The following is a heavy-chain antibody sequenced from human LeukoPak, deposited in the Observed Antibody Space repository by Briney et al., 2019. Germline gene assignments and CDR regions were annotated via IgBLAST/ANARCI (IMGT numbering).Heavy chain of an antibody. CDR3: ARHKVSGGSPSGNYDS. Sequence: GASLQISCKASAYYFTNYWIAWVRQLPGKGLEWMGVIYPGDSDTRYSPSFQGQVTISAVKSLTTAYLQWSSLKASDTAMYYCARHKVSGGSPSGNYDSLGQGTQVTVSS. D-gene: IGHD3-10*01. V-gene: IGHV5-51*01. CDR2: IYPGDSDT. J-gene: IGHJ4*02. CDR1: AYYFTNYW.